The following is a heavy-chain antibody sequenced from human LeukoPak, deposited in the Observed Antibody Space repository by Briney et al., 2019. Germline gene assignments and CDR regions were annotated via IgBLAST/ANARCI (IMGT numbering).Heavy chain of an antibody. CDR3: ARAGDVGATDY. CDR2: INRDGTSI. V-gene: IGHV3-74*01. J-gene: IGHJ4*02. CDR1: GFTFSTYW. Sequence: GGSLRLSCAASGFTFSTYWMHWVRQAPGKGLVWVSRINRDGTSITYADSVKGRFTISRDNAKNSLYLQMNSLRAEDTAVYYCARAGDVGATDYWGQGTLVTVSS. D-gene: IGHD1-26*01.